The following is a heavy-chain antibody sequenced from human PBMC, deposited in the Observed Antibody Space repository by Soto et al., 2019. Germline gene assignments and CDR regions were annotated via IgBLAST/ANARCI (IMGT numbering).Heavy chain of an antibody. CDR3: ARGLRGYCSSTSSYYYMDV. Sequence: ASVKVSCKASGYTFTSYGISWVRQAPGQGLEWMGWISAYNGNTNYAQKLQGRVTMTTDTSTSTAYMKMRSLRSEDTAEYNCARGLRGYCSSTSSYYYMDVWGKGTTVTVSS. CDR1: GYTFTSYG. D-gene: IGHD2-2*03. J-gene: IGHJ6*03. V-gene: IGHV1-18*01. CDR2: ISAYNGNT.